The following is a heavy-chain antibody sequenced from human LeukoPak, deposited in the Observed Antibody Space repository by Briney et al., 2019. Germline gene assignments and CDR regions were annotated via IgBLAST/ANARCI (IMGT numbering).Heavy chain of an antibody. CDR1: GGSISSSSYY. CDR2: IYYSGST. J-gene: IGHJ4*02. Sequence: SETLSLTCTVSGGSISSSSYYWGWIRQPPGKGLEWIGSIYYSGSTYYNPSLKSRVTISVDTSKNQFSLKLSSVTAADTAVYYCAREAAAGPVFDYWGQGTLVTVSS. V-gene: IGHV4-39*07. CDR3: AREAAAGPVFDY. D-gene: IGHD6-13*01.